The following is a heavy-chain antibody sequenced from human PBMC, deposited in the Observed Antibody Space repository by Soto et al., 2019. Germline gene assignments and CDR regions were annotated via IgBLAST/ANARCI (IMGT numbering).Heavy chain of an antibody. CDR1: GFTFSAYE. V-gene: IGHV3-23*01. Sequence: GGSLRLSCAASGFTFSAYEMNWARQAPGQGLEWVSYISDSGGTVYYADSVKGRFTISRDNSKNTLYLQMNSLRAEDTAVYYCAKGSYYYGSGSYAFDIWGQGTMVTVSS. CDR3: AKGSYYYGSGSYAFDI. CDR2: ISDSGGTV. J-gene: IGHJ3*02. D-gene: IGHD3-10*01.